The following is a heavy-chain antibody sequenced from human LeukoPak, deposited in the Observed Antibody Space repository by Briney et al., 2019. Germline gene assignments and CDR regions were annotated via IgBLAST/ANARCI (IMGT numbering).Heavy chain of an antibody. CDR1: GGTFSSYA. Sequence: SVKVSCKASGGTFSSYAISWVRQAPGQGLEWMGGIIPIFGTANYAQKFQGRVTITANEFTSTAYMELSSLRSEDTAVYYCARDQSGYDLGLGPSYYYYMDVWGKGTTVTVSS. CDR2: IIPIFGTA. V-gene: IGHV1-69*01. D-gene: IGHD5-12*01. CDR3: ARDQSGYDLGLGPSYYYYMDV. J-gene: IGHJ6*03.